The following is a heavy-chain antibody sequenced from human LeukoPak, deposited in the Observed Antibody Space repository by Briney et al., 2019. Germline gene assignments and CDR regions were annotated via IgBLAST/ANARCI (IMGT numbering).Heavy chain of an antibody. CDR3: ARVPTHYGDYELKVDYMDV. Sequence: ASVKVSCKASGYTFTGYYMHWVRQAPGQGLEWMGWINPNSGGTNYAQKFQGRVTMTRDTSISTAYMELSRLRSDDTAVYYCARVPTHYGDYELKVDYMDVWGKGTTVTVSS. D-gene: IGHD4-17*01. CDR2: INPNSGGT. CDR1: GYTFTGYY. V-gene: IGHV1-2*02. J-gene: IGHJ6*03.